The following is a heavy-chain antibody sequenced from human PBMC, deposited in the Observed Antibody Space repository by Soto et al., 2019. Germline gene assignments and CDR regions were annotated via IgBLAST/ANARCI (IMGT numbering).Heavy chain of an antibody. CDR3: ARDLLLVASATGAFDV. CDR2: ISASGTST. J-gene: IGHJ3*01. CDR1: GFTFNRHS. Sequence: EVQLVESGGGLVQPGGSLRLSCAASGFTFNRHSMSWVRQAPGKGLEWVSYISASGTSTQYADFVRGRLTVSRDNAKNSLGLQINRLREDDTAVYYCARDLLLVASATGAFDVWGQGTTVTVS. V-gene: IGHV3-48*02. D-gene: IGHD5-12*01.